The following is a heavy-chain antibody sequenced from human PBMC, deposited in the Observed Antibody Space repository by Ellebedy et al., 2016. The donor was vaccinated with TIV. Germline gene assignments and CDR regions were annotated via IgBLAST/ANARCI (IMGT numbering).Heavy chain of an antibody. J-gene: IGHJ4*02. V-gene: IGHV1-46*01. CDR3: AREFCSGVSFYILPWG. CDR2: INPSDGST. CDR1: GYTFTSYY. Sequence: ASVKVSCXTSGYTFTSYYIHWVRQAPGQGLEWMGIINPSDGSTSYAQKFQGRVTMTRDTSTTTVYMELSGLRSEDTALYYCAREFCSGVSFYILPWGWGQGTLITVSS. D-gene: IGHD2-15*01.